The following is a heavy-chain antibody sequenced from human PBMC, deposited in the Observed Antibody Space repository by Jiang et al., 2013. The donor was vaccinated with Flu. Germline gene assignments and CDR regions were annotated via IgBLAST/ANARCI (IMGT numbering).Heavy chain of an antibody. Sequence: GPGLVKPSETLSLSCSVSGGSISSSSDYWGLDPPAPRGRGWSGLGSIFYSGRTFYNPSLKGRVTISVDTSKSQFYLRLGSVTAADTAVYYCARHSDDSSGYYAYYYYY. CDR3: ARHSDDSSGYYAYYYYY. CDR1: GGSISSSSDY. CDR2: IFYSGRT. D-gene: IGHD3-22*01. J-gene: IGHJ6*03. V-gene: IGHV4-39*07.